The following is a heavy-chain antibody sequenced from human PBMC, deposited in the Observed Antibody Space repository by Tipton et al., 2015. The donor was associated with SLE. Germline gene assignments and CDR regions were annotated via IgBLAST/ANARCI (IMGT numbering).Heavy chain of an antibody. CDR1: GGSISSGGYY. CDR3: AREGVVLSFFDY. V-gene: IGHV4-31*03. J-gene: IGHJ4*02. CDR2: IYYSGST. D-gene: IGHD2-2*01. Sequence: TLSLTCTVSGGSISSGGYYWSWIRQHPGKGLEWIGYIYYSGSTYYNPSLKSRVTISVDTSKNQFSLKLSSVTAADTAVYHCAREGVVLSFFDYWGQGTLVTVSS.